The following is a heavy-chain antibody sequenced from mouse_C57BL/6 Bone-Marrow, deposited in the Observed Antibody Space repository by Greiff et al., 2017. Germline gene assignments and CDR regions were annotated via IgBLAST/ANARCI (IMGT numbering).Heavy chain of an antibody. J-gene: IGHJ2*01. CDR3: ARDPGDYGRDY. CDR2: ISDGGSYT. CDR1: GFTFSSYA. V-gene: IGHV5-4*01. Sequence: DVMLVESGGGLVKPGGSLKLSCAASGFTFSSYAMSWVRQTPEKRLEWVATISDGGSYTYYPDNVKGRFTISRDNAKNNLYLQMSHLKSEDTAMYYCARDPGDYGRDYWGQGTTLTVSS. D-gene: IGHD1-1*01.